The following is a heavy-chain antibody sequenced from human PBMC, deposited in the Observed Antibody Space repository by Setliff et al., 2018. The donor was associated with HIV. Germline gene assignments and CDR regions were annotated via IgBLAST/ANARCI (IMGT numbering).Heavy chain of an antibody. V-gene: IGHV4-34*01. D-gene: IGHD3-10*01. Sequence: KTSETLSLTCAVYGGSFSGYYWSWIRQPPGEGLEWIGEINHSGSTNYNPSLKSRVTISVDTSKNQFSLKLSSVTAADTAVYYCARAPFYYGSGSYQTFDYWGQGTLVTVSS. CDR2: INHSGST. CDR1: GGSFSGYY. J-gene: IGHJ4*02. CDR3: ARAPFYYGSGSYQTFDY.